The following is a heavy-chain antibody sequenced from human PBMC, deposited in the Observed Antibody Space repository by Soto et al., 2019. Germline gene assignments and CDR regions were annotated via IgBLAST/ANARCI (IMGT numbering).Heavy chain of an antibody. CDR1: GYTFTSYG. D-gene: IGHD4-17*01. Sequence: ASVKVSCKASGYTFTSYGISCVRQAPGQGLEWMGWISAYNGNTNYAQKLQGRVTMTTDTSTSTAYMELRSLRSDDTAVYYCARDWETTVTTQPDYWGQGTLVTVS. CDR3: ARDWETTVTTQPDY. V-gene: IGHV1-18*01. CDR2: ISAYNGNT. J-gene: IGHJ4*02.